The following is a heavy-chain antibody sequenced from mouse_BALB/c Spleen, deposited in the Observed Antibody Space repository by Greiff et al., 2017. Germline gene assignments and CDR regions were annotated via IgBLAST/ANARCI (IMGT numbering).Heavy chain of an antibody. CDR3: ARPDY. V-gene: IGHV5-12-1*01. CDR2: ISSGGGST. Sequence: EVHLVESGGGLVKPGGSLKLSCAASGFTFSDYYMYWVRQTPEKRLEWVAYISSGGGSTYYPDTVKGRFTISRDNAKNTLYLQMSSLKSEDTAMYYCARPDYWGQGTTLTVSS. J-gene: IGHJ2*01. CDR1: GFTFSDYY.